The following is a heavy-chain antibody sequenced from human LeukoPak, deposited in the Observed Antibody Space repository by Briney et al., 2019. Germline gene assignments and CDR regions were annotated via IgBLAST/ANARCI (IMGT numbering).Heavy chain of an antibody. CDR3: VRHDYYYYYMDV. CDR2: IYYSGST. CDR1: GGSISSYY. J-gene: IGHJ6*03. V-gene: IGHV4-59*08. Sequence: SETLSLTCTVSGGSISSYYWSWIRQPPGKGLEWIGYIYYSGSTNYNPSLKSRVTISVDTSKNQFSLKLSSVTAADTALYYRVRHDYYYYYMDVWGNGTTVTVSS.